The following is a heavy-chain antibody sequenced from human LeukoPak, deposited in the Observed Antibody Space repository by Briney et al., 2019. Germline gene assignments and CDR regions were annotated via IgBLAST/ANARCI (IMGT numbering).Heavy chain of an antibody. D-gene: IGHD6-13*01. CDR2: IYTAGST. CDR1: GFTFSSYA. V-gene: IGHV3-23*03. Sequence: GGSLRLSCAASGFTFSSYAMSWVRQAPGKGLEWVSVIYTAGSTYNADSVKGRFTISRDKSKNTLYLQMNTLRAEDTAVYFCAGGNSWPGLSYWGQGTLLTVSS. CDR3: AGGNSWPGLSY. J-gene: IGHJ4*02.